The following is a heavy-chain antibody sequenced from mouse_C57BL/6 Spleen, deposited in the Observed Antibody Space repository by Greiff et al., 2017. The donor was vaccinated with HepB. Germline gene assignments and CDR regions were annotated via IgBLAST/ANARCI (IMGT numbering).Heavy chain of an antibody. Sequence: EVQLQQSGPGLVKPSQSLSLTCSVTGYSITSGYYWNWIRQFPGNKLEWMGYISYDGSNNYNPSLKNRISITRDTSKNQFFLKLNSVTTEDTATYYCARAGELGGWYFDVWGTGTTVTVSS. CDR3: ARAGELGGWYFDV. V-gene: IGHV3-6*01. J-gene: IGHJ1*03. CDR2: ISYDGSN. D-gene: IGHD4-1*01. CDR1: GYSITSGYY.